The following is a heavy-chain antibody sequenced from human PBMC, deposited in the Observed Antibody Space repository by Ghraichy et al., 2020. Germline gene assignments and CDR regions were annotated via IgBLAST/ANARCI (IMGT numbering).Heavy chain of an antibody. D-gene: IGHD5-12*01. CDR3: VKGKARVATTGYGMDV. Sequence: GGSLRLSCSASGFTFSSYAMHWVRQAPGKGLEYVSAISSNGGSTYYADSVKGRFTISRDNSKNTLYLQMSSLRAEDTAVYYCVKGKARVATTGYGMDVWGQGTTVTVSS. CDR1: GFTFSSYA. CDR2: ISSNGGST. J-gene: IGHJ6*02. V-gene: IGHV3-64D*06.